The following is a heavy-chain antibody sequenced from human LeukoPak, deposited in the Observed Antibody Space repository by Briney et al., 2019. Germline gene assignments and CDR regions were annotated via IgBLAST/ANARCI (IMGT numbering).Heavy chain of an antibody. CDR2: IIPILGIA. J-gene: IGHJ1*01. V-gene: IGHV1-69*04. D-gene: IGHD2-15*01. CDR3: ATSVVYEKYFQH. CDR1: GGTFSSYA. Sequence: GASVKVSCKASGGTFSSYAISWVRQAPGQGLEWMGRIIPILGIANYAQKFQGRVTITADKSTSTAYMELSSLRSEDTAVYYCATSVVYEKYFQHWGQGTLVTVSS.